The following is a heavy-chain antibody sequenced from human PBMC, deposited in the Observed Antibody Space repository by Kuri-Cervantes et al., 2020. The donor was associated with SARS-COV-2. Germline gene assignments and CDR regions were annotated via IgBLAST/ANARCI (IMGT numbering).Heavy chain of an antibody. D-gene: IGHD2-15*01. V-gene: IGHV3-21*01. CDR1: GSTFSSYS. CDR2: ISSSSSYI. Sequence: GESLKISCAASGSTFSSYSMNWVRQAPGKGLEWVSSISSSSSYIYYADSVKGRFTISRDNAKNSLYLQMNSLRAEDTAVYYCARGNGVVVAAEYYFDYWGQGTLVTVSS. CDR3: ARGNGVVVAAEYYFDY. J-gene: IGHJ4*02.